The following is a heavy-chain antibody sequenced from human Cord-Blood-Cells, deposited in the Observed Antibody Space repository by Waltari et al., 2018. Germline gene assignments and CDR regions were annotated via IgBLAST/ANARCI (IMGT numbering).Heavy chain of an antibody. CDR2: FDPEDGET. CDR3: ATASYGSGSYYNDVGYYMDV. D-gene: IGHD3-10*01. J-gene: IGHJ6*03. V-gene: IGHV1-24*01. Sequence: QVQLVQSGAEVKKPGASVKVSCKVSGYTLTELSMHWVRQAPGKGHEWMGGFDPEDGETIYAQKFQGRVTMTEDTSTDTAYMELSSLRSEDTAVYYCATASYGSGSYYNDVGYYMDVWGKGTTVTISS. CDR1: GYTLTELS.